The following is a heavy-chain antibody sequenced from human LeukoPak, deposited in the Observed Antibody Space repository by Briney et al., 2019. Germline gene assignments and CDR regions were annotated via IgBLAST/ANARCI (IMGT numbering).Heavy chain of an antibody. CDR2: INAGNGNT. V-gene: IGHV1-3*03. D-gene: IGHD1-26*01. CDR3: ARATEEVVATDFDY. J-gene: IGHJ4*02. CDR1: GYTFTSYA. Sequence: ASVKVSCKASGYTFTSYAMHWVRQAPGQRLEWMGWINAGNGNTKYSQEFQGRVTITRDTSASAAYMELSSLRSEDTAVYYCARATEEVVATDFDYWSQGTLVTVSA.